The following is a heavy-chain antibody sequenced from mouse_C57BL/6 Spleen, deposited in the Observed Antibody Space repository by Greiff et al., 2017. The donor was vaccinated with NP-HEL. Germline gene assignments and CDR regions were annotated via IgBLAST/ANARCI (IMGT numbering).Heavy chain of an antibody. D-gene: IGHD1-1*01. J-gene: IGHJ4*01. CDR2: IYPGDGDT. Sequence: QVQLQQSGAELVKPGASVKISCKASGYAFSSYWMNWVKQRPGKGLEWIGQIYPGDGDTNYTGKFKGKATLTADKSSSTAYMQLSSLTSEDSAVYFCARSDYYGSSYGAMDYWGQGTSVTVSS. CDR1: GYAFSSYW. V-gene: IGHV1-80*01. CDR3: ARSDYYGSSYGAMDY.